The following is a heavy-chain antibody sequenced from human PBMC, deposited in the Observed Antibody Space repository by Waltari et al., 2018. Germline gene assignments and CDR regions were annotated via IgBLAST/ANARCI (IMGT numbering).Heavy chain of an antibody. D-gene: IGHD3-3*01. V-gene: IGHV4-34*01. J-gene: IGHJ6*03. CDR2: INHSGST. CDR3: ARRSDYDFWSGYGNMDV. CDR1: GFTVSSNY. Sequence: VQLVESGGGLIQPGGSLRLSCAASGFTVSSNYMSWVRQPPGKGLEWIGEINHSGSTNYNPSLKSRVTISVDTSKNQFSLKLSSVTAADTAVYYCARRSDYDFWSGYGNMDVWGKGTTVTVSS.